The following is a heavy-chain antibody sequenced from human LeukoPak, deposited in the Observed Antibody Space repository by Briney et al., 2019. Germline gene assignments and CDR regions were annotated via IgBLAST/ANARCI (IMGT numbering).Heavy chain of an antibody. Sequence: SETLSLTCTASGGSISSSSHYWGWIRQPPGKGLEWIGSIYYSGSTYYNPSLKSRVTISVDTSKSQFSLKLSSVTAADTAVYYCVRQASSDWGQGTLVTVSS. CDR2: IYYSGST. CDR3: VRQASSD. V-gene: IGHV4-39*01. J-gene: IGHJ1*01. CDR1: GGSISSSSHY.